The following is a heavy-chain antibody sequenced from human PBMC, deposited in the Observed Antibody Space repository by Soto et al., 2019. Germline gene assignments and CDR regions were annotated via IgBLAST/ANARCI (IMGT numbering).Heavy chain of an antibody. D-gene: IGHD5-18*01. Sequence: ASVKVSCKASGYTFTSYDINWVRQATGQGLEWMGWMNPNSGNTGYAQKFQGRVTMTRNTSISTAYMELSSLRSEDTAVYYCARGPGQLWEPGFYYYGMDVWGQGTTVTVS. V-gene: IGHV1-8*01. J-gene: IGHJ6*02. CDR3: ARGPGQLWEPGFYYYGMDV. CDR1: GYTFTSYD. CDR2: MNPNSGNT.